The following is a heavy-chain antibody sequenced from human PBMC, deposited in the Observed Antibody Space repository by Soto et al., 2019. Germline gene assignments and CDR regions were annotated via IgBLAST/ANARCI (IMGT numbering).Heavy chain of an antibody. D-gene: IGHD3-10*01. Sequence: QPGGSLRLSCAASGINFNDYWMSWVRQAPGKGLEWVSVIYSGGSTYYVDSVKGRFTISRDNAKNSLYLQMNSLRAEDTAVYYCARDQWFGELLYFSYYYGMDVWGQGTTVTVSS. CDR1: GINFNDYW. CDR2: IYSGGST. CDR3: ARDQWFGELLYFSYYYGMDV. V-gene: IGHV3-53*01. J-gene: IGHJ6*02.